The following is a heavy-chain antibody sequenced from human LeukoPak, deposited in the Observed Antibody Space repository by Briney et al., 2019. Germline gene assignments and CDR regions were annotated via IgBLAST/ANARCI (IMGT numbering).Heavy chain of an antibody. CDR3: IYGPNHYYFDL. CDR1: GDSISGYY. D-gene: IGHD3-16*01. CDR2: VHDTGST. J-gene: IGHJ4*02. V-gene: IGHV4-59*01. Sequence: SETLSLTCTVSGDSISGYYYAWIRQPTEKDLEWIGYVHDTGSTNYNPSLKSRVTISLDTSMKQVSLNLRSVSAADAAVYFCIYGPNHYYFDLWGQGTLVTVSS.